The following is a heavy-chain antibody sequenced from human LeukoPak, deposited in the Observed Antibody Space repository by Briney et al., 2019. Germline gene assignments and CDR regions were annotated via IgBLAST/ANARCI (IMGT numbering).Heavy chain of an antibody. D-gene: IGHD1-1*01. Sequence: ASVKVSCKASGYTFTAYHMHWVRQAPGQGLEWMGWISPNGGDTGFAQKFQGRVTMTRDTSISTAYLELSRLRSDDTAVYYCVRSGYNWGFGYWGQGTLVTVPS. V-gene: IGHV1-2*02. J-gene: IGHJ4*02. CDR1: GYTFTAYH. CDR3: VRSGYNWGFGY. CDR2: ISPNGGDT.